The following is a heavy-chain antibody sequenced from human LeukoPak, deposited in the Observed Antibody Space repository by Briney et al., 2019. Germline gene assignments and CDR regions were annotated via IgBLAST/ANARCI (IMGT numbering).Heavy chain of an antibody. CDR3: ARASSWYRYFDY. Sequence: SETLSLTCTVSGGSISSGSYYWSWIRQPAGKGLEWIGHISTSGSTNYNPSLKSRVTISVDTSKNQFSLKLSSVTAADTAVYYCARASSWYRYFDYWGQGTLVTVSS. D-gene: IGHD6-13*01. CDR2: ISTSGST. CDR1: GGSISSGSYY. V-gene: IGHV4-61*09. J-gene: IGHJ4*02.